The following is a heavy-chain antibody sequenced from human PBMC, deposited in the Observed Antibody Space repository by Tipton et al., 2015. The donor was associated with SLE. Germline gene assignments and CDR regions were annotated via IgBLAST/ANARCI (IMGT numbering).Heavy chain of an antibody. J-gene: IGHJ4*02. CDR3: AREGWLKNGTQDY. D-gene: IGHD1-1*01. CDR1: GGSISSYY. V-gene: IGHV4-59*01. Sequence: TLSLTCTVSGGSISSYYCSWIRQPPGKGLEWIGYIYYSGSTNYNPSLKSRVTISVDTSKNQFSLKLSSVTAADTAVYYCAREGWLKNGTQDYWGPGALVTVSS. CDR2: IYYSGST.